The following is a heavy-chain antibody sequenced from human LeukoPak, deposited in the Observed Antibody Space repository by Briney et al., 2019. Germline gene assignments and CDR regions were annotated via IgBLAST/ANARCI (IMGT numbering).Heavy chain of an antibody. D-gene: IGHD6-19*01. CDR3: ARYLDISSGHDY. CDR2: ISAYNGNT. J-gene: IGHJ4*02. Sequence: ASVKVSCKASGYTFTSYDISCVRQAPGQGLEWMGWISAYNGNTNYAQKLQGRVTMTTDTSTSTAYMELRSLRSDDTAVYCCARYLDISSGHDYWGQGTLVTVSS. CDR1: GYTFTSYD. V-gene: IGHV1-18*01.